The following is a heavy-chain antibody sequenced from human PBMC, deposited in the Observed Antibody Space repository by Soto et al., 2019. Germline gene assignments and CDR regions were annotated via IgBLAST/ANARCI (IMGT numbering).Heavy chain of an antibody. CDR3: VRVFDSCYFDW. Sequence: QVQLVESGGGVVQPGRSLRLSCAASGFTFSTYGMHWVRQAPGKGLEWVALIWSDGTNKYYADSVKGRFTISRDNSKKTLYLQMNSLSAEDTAVYYCVRVFDSCYFDWWGQGNMVTVSS. CDR2: IWSDGTNK. J-gene: IGHJ4*02. CDR1: GFTFSTYG. D-gene: IGHD3-9*01. V-gene: IGHV3-33*01.